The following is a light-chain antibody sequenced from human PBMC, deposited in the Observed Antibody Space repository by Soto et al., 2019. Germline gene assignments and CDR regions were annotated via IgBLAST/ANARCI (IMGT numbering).Light chain of an antibody. CDR1: QSVSNTY. CDR2: DVS. Sequence: ETVLTQSPGTLSLSPGERATLSCRASQSVSNTYLAWYQQKPGQAPRLLVYDVSNRATGIPARFSGSGSGTDFTLTISSLEPEDFAVYYCQQRSNWLTFGGGTKVDIK. V-gene: IGKV3D-20*02. CDR3: QQRSNWLT. J-gene: IGKJ4*01.